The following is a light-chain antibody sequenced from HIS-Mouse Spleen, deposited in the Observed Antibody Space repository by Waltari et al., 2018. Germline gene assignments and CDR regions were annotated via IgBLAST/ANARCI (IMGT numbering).Light chain of an antibody. CDR1: NIGSKS. V-gene: IGLV3-21*03. J-gene: IGLJ3*02. Sequence: SYVLTQPPSVSVAPGKTARITCGGNNIGSKSVHWYQQKPGQAPVLVVYDDSARPSGIPERFAGSNSGNTATLTISRVEAGDEADYYCQVWDSSSDHWVFGGGTKLTVL. CDR3: QVWDSSSDHWV. CDR2: DDS.